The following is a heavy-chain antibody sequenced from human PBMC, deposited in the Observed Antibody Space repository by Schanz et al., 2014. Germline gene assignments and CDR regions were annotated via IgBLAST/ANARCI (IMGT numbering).Heavy chain of an antibody. Sequence: VQLEQSGAEVKKPGSSVKVSCKASGGTFSSFGLNWVRQAPGQGLEWMGRIIPSLGLAKYEQKFQDKVTIAADTSTTTAYMELSGLRSEDTAVYYCARDAVDAAAGGNYWGQGTLVTVSS. CDR1: GGTFSSFG. CDR3: ARDAVDAAAGGNY. D-gene: IGHD6-13*01. J-gene: IGHJ4*02. CDR2: IIPSLGLA. V-gene: IGHV1-69*04.